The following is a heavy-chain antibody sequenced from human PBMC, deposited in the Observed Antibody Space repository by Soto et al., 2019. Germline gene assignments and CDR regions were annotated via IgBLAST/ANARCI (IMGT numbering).Heavy chain of an antibody. CDR1: GFTFSSYA. D-gene: IGHD6-19*01. CDR2: ISGSGGST. J-gene: IGHJ4*02. Sequence: GGSLRLSCAASGFTFSSYAMSWVRQAPGKGLEWVSAISGSGGSTYYADSVKGRFTISRDNSKNTLYLQMNSLRAEDTAVYYCAKVALYKQWLAFDRFDYWGQGTLVTVSS. V-gene: IGHV3-23*01. CDR3: AKVALYKQWLAFDRFDY.